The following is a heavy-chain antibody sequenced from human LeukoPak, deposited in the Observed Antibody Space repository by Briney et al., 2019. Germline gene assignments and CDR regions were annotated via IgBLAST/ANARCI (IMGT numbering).Heavy chain of an antibody. D-gene: IGHD3-3*02. J-gene: IGHJ4*02. Sequence: SETLPLTCTVSGGSISSYYWSWIRQPPGKGLEWIGYIYYSGSTNYNPSLKSRVTISVDTSKNQFSLKLSSVTAADTAVYYCARGADGSPGILDYWGQGTLVTVSS. CDR2: IYYSGST. V-gene: IGHV4-59*08. CDR1: GGSISSYY. CDR3: ARGADGSPGILDY.